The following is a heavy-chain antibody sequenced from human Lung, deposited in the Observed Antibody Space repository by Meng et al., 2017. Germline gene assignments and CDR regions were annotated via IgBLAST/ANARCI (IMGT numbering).Heavy chain of an antibody. Sequence: QVQLVQPGAEVKKPGSLLKVDCKTSGGSFSTHTFSWVRQAPGQGLEWMGGLIAVFDKTKAAPRFQDRVTFTADESTSTAYMELSSLTFDDTAVYFCARGRRNEPLFDYWGQGTLVTVSS. V-gene: IGHV1-69*13. J-gene: IGHJ4*02. CDR3: ARGRRNEPLFDY. CDR2: LIAVFDKT. D-gene: IGHD1-14*01. CDR1: GGSFSTHT.